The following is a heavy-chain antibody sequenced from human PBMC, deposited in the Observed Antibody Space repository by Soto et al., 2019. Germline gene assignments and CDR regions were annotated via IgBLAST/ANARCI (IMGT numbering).Heavy chain of an antibody. CDR1: GGSVTNSSYY. Sequence: PSETLSLTCTVSGGSVTNSSYYWGWIRQSPGKGLEGIGSGYYRGRSYSNSSVKSRVTISVDTSKNRFSLSLNSVTASDTAVYFCVSQRTTVPTQAYFDYWGPGALVTVSS. J-gene: IGHJ4*02. D-gene: IGHD4-17*01. V-gene: IGHV4-39*01. CDR3: VSQRTTVPTQAYFDY. CDR2: GYYRGRS.